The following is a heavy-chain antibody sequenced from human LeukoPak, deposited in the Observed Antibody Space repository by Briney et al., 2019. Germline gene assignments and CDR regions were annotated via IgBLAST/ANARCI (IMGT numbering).Heavy chain of an antibody. V-gene: IGHV1-2*02. D-gene: IGHD1-26*01. CDR1: GYTFTGYY. CDR3: AISKYSGSRDGAFDI. CDR2: INPNSGGT. J-gene: IGHJ3*02. Sequence: GASVKVSCKASGYTFTGYYMHWVRQAPGQGLEWMGWINPNSGGTNYAQKFQGRVTMTRDTSISTAYMELSRLRSDDTAVYYCAISKYSGSRDGAFDIWGQGTMVTVSS.